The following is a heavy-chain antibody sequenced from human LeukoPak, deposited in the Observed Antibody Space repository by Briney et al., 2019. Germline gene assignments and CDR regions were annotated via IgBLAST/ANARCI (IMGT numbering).Heavy chain of an antibody. V-gene: IGHV4-31*03. CDR1: GGSISSGGYY. CDR3: ARDGLRSLDY. CDR2: IYYSGST. D-gene: IGHD3-3*01. Sequence: PSETLSLTCTVSGGSISSGGYYWSWIRQHPGKGLEWIGYIYYSGSTYYNPSLKSRVTISVDTSKNQFSLKLSSVTAADTAVYYCARDGLRSLDYWGQGTLVTFSS. J-gene: IGHJ4*02.